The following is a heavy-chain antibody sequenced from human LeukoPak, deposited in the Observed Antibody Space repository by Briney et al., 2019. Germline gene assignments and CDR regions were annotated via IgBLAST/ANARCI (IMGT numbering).Heavy chain of an antibody. CDR3: ARGLYYDFWSGYSRGYYYHMDV. D-gene: IGHD3-3*01. J-gene: IGHJ6*03. CDR2: IYYSGST. V-gene: IGHV4-59*01. Sequence: SETLSLTCTVSGGSISSFYWSWIRQPPGKGLEWIGYIYYSGSTNYNPSLKSRVTISVDTSKILFSLKLSSVTAADTAVYYCARGLYYDFWSGYSRGYYYHMDVWGKGTTVTVSS. CDR1: GGSISSFY.